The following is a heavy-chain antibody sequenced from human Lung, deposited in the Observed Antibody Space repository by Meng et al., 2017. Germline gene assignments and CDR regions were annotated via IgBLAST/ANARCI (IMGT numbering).Heavy chain of an antibody. CDR1: CGSITSRTW. D-gene: IGHD1-26*01. V-gene: IGHV4-4*02. CDR3: ARFDISSSGRGDY. Sequence: QAPPQQSGPGLVKPSGTLSLTCAVSCGSITSRTWWSWVRQTPGKGLEWFGEIFHSESTNYNPPLESRVTISVDKSKNQFSLKVYSVTAADTATYYCARFDISSSGRGDYWGQGILVTVSS. CDR2: IFHSEST. J-gene: IGHJ4*02.